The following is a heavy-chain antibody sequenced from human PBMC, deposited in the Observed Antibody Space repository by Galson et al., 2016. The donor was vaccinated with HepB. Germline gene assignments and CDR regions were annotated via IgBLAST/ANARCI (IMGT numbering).Heavy chain of an antibody. J-gene: IGHJ4*02. CDR3: ARAPKWLRFDY. CDR2: LNAGNGNT. V-gene: IGHV1-3*01. D-gene: IGHD5-12*01. CDR1: GYIFSDYA. Sequence: SVKVSCKASGYIFSDYAIHWVRQAPGQGLEWMGWLNAGNGNTVYSQRFQGRVTITRDTSATTAYIELSGLTSEDTAVYFCARAPKWLRFDYWGRGTLVTVSS.